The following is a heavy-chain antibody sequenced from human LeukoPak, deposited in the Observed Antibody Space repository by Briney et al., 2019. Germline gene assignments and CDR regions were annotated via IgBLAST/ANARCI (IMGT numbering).Heavy chain of an antibody. CDR3: ARDAYEGMVHY. CDR1: GYTFTGYY. D-gene: IGHD3-10*01. V-gene: IGHV1-2*02. J-gene: IGHJ4*02. CDR2: INPNSGGT. Sequence: AGSVKVSCKASGYTFTGYYMHWVRQAPGQGLEWMGWINPNSGGTNYAQKFQGRVTMTRDTSISTAYMELSRLRSADTAVYYCARDAYEGMVHYWGQGTLVTVSS.